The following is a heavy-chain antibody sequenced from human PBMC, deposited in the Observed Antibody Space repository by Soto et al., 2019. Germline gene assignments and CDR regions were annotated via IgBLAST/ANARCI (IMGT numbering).Heavy chain of an antibody. CDR2: FDPEDGET. Sequence: ASVKVSCKVSGYTLTELSMHLVRQAPGKGLEWMGGFDPEDGETIYAQKFQGRVTMTEDTSTDTAYMELSSLRSEDTAVYYCATAEHRLYYYYGMDVWGQGTTVTVSS. J-gene: IGHJ6*02. CDR3: ATAEHRLYYYYGMDV. D-gene: IGHD1-26*01. V-gene: IGHV1-24*01. CDR1: GYTLTELS.